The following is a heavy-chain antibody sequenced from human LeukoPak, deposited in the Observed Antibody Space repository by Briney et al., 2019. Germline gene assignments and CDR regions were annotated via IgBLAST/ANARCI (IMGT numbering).Heavy chain of an antibody. J-gene: IGHJ4*02. CDR1: GFTFSSYG. V-gene: IGHV3-30*18. Sequence: PGGSLRLSCAASGFTFSSYGMHWARQAPGKGLEWVAVISYDGSNKYYADSVKGRFTISRDNSKNTLYLQMNSLRAEDTAVYYCAKDHHYYDSSGYSGYFDYWGQGTLVTVSS. CDR2: ISYDGSNK. D-gene: IGHD3-22*01. CDR3: AKDHHYYDSSGYSGYFDY.